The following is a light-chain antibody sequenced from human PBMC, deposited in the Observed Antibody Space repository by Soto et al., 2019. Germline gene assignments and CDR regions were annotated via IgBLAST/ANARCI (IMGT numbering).Light chain of an antibody. CDR3: QQRSNWPRT. CDR2: DAS. Sequence: EIVLTQSPATLSLSPGERATLSCRASQSVSRHLVWYQQKPGQAPRLLIYDASNRATDIPARFSGSGSGTDFTLTISSLEPEDFVVYYCQQRSNWPRTFGQGTKVEIK. J-gene: IGKJ1*01. CDR1: QSVSRH. V-gene: IGKV3-11*01.